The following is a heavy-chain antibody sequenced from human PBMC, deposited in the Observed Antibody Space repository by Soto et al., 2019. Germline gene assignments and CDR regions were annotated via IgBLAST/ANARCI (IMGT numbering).Heavy chain of an antibody. V-gene: IGHV3-23*01. CDR1: GLTFNSYA. J-gene: IGHJ3*01. Sequence: EVQLLESGGGLVQPGGSLRLSCAAAGLTFNSYAMTWVRQAPGRGLEWVSGVDGSGFTSYHADSVKGRFTISRDNSKNTLYLQMNSLRAEDTAVYYCAKALGLYCGGDCFDAFDVWGQGAMVSVSS. CDR3: AKALGLYCGGDCFDAFDV. CDR2: VDGSGFTS. D-gene: IGHD2-21*02.